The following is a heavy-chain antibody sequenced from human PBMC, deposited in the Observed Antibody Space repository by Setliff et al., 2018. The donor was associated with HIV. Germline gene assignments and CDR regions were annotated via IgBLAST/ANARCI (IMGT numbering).Heavy chain of an antibody. J-gene: IGHJ3*02. V-gene: IGHV4-30-2*01. CDR1: GGSISSGGYS. D-gene: IGHD3-10*01. Sequence: PSETLSLTCTVSGGSISSGGYSWSWSRQPPGKGLEWIGYIYYSGKIYYNRSLKSRITISLDRSKTQFSLNLTSVTAADTAVYYCARVELLSFGETLRPSGVDIWGQGTVVTVSS. CDR3: ARVELLSFGETLRPSGVDI. CDR2: IYYSGKI.